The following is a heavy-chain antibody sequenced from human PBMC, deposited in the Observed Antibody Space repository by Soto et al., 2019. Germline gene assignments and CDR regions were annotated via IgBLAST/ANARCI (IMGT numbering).Heavy chain of an antibody. Sequence: VGLMRLSCAVSGCTFSSYSMNCVRQATGKGLEWVSSISSSSSYIYYADSVKGRFTISRDNAKNSLYLQMNSLRAEDTAVYYCARDPGRYYYDSSGYPIWGQGTMVT. J-gene: IGHJ3*02. CDR3: ARDPGRYYYDSSGYPI. V-gene: IGHV3-21*01. D-gene: IGHD3-22*01. CDR1: GCTFSSYS. CDR2: ISSSSSYI.